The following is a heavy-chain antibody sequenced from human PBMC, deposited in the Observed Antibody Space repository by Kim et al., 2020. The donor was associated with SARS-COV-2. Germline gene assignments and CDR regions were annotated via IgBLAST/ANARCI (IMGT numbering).Heavy chain of an antibody. CDR1: GFTFSSYA. Sequence: GGSLRLSCAASGFTFSSYAMHWVRQAPGKGLEWVAVISYDGSNKYYADSVKGRFTISRDNSKNTLYLQMNSLRAEDTAVYYCARDSSGCYWGEGTLVAAS. CDR2: ISYDGSNK. J-gene: IGHJ4*02. D-gene: IGHD6-19*01. V-gene: IGHV3-30*04. CDR3: ARDSSGCY.